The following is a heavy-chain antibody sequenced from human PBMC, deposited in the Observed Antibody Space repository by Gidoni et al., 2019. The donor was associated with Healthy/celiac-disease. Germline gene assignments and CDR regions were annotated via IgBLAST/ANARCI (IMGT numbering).Heavy chain of an antibody. Sequence: QVQLVQSGAEVKKPGASVKVSCKASGYTFTGYYMHWVRQAPGQGLEWMGRINPNSGGTNYAQKFQGRVTMTRDTSISTAYMELSRLRSDDTAVYYCARDRRIAAARTSYNWFDPWGQGTLVTVSS. CDR3: ARDRRIAAARTSYNWFDP. CDR1: GYTFTGYY. V-gene: IGHV1-2*06. CDR2: INPNSGGT. J-gene: IGHJ5*02. D-gene: IGHD6-13*01.